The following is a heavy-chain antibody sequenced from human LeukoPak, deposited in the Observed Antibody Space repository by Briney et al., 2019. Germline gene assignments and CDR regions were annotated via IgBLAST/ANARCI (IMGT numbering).Heavy chain of an antibody. CDR2: VRRGASGGAT. D-gene: IGHD3-22*01. J-gene: IGHJ4*02. Sequence: GGCLRLSCAGTAVSFGVYTMAWFRQAPWKGLGWVVFVRRGASGGATYYAASVKDRFIISRDDSKSIAYLQMNSLETEDTAVYYCSSSYYHDSSGYGPLDYWGQGTLVAVSS. CDR3: SSSYYHDSSGYGPLDY. CDR1: AVSFGVYT. V-gene: IGHV3-49*03.